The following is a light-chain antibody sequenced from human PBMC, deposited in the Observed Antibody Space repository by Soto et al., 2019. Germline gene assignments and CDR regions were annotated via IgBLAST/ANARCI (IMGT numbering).Light chain of an antibody. CDR2: LNNDGSH. Sequence: QPVLTQSPSASASLGASVKLTCTLSSGHSSYAIAWHQKQPGKGPRYLMGLNNDGSHTKGDGIPDRFSGSSSGADRFLIISSRQSDDEADYYCQTWGTGFQFFGGGTKLTVL. J-gene: IGLJ2*01. V-gene: IGLV4-69*01. CDR3: QTWGTGFQF. CDR1: SGHSSYA.